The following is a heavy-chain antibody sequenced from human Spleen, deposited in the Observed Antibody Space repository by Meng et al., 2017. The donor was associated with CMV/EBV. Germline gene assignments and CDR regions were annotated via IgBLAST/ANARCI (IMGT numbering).Heavy chain of an antibody. J-gene: IGHJ4*02. CDR2: ISSSGSTI. Sequence: LSLTCAASGFTFSDYYMSWIRQAPGKGLEWVSYISSSGSTIYYADSVKGRFTISRDNSKNTLYLQMNSLRAEDTAVYYCAKDRGKARGGDYWGQGTLVTVSS. D-gene: IGHD3-10*01. V-gene: IGHV3-11*01. CDR1: GFTFSDYY. CDR3: AKDRGKARGGDY.